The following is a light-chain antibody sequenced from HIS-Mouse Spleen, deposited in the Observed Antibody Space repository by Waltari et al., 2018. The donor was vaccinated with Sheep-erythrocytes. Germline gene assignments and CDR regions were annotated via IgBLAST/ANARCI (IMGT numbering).Light chain of an antibody. Sequence: QSALTQPASVSGSPGQSITISCTGTSSDVGSYNLVSWYQQHPGKAPKIMIYEGSKRPAGVSNCFSGSKSGNTAYLTISVLQAEDEADYYCCSYAGSSTPWVFGGGTKLTVL. CDR2: EGS. CDR1: SSDVGSYNL. J-gene: IGLJ3*02. V-gene: IGLV2-23*01. CDR3: CSYAGSSTPWV.